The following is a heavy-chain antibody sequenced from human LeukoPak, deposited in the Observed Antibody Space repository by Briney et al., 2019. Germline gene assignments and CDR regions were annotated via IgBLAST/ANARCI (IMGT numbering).Heavy chain of an antibody. CDR2: IYPGDSDT. Sequence: GESLKISCKGSGYSFTSYWIGWVRQMPGKGLEWMGIIYPGDSDTRYSPSFQGQVTISADKSISTAYLQWSSLKASDTAMYYCASQLYDYGDYGPDAFDIWGQGTMVTVSS. CDR3: ASQLYDYGDYGPDAFDI. J-gene: IGHJ3*02. V-gene: IGHV5-51*01. D-gene: IGHD4-17*01. CDR1: GYSFTSYW.